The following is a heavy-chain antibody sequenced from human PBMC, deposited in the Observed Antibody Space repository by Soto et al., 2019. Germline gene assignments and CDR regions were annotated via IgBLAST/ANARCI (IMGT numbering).Heavy chain of an antibody. CDR3: AHYSSPSSFDY. V-gene: IGHV2-5*02. Sequence: QITLKESGPTLVKPTQTFTLACTFSGFSLSTSGMGVGWIRQPPGKALEWLALIYWDDDKRYSPSLKSRLTXTXDTSKNQVVLTMTNMDPVDTATYYCAHYSSPSSFDYWGQGTLVTVSS. J-gene: IGHJ4*02. D-gene: IGHD6-13*01. CDR1: GFSLSTSGMG. CDR2: IYWDDDK.